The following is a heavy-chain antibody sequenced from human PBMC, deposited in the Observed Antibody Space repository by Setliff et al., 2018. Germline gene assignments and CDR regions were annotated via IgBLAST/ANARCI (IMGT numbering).Heavy chain of an antibody. J-gene: IGHJ4*02. D-gene: IGHD2-2*01. CDR2: ITHSGWDT. CDR3: VKGSSDSRPYYFDY. V-gene: IGHV3-23*01. Sequence: GGSLRLSCAASGFTFWSYAMSWVRQAPGKGLEWISAITHSGWDTYHADSVKGRFTISRANSQNTLFLQMNSLRVEDTAVYFCVKGSSDSRPYYFDYWGQGMLVTVPQ. CDR1: GFTFWSYA.